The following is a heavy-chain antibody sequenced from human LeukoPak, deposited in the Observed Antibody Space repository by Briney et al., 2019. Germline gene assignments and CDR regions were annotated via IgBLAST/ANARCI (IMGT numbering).Heavy chain of an antibody. V-gene: IGHV3-21*01. Sequence: GGSLRLSCAASGFTFSSYSMNWVRQAPGKGLEWVSSISSSSYIYYADSVKGRFTISRDNAKNSLYLQMNSLRAEDTAVYYCARGGGAVLFDYWGQGTLVTVSS. D-gene: IGHD2-21*01. J-gene: IGHJ4*02. CDR1: GFTFSSYS. CDR3: ARGGGAVLFDY. CDR2: ISSSSYI.